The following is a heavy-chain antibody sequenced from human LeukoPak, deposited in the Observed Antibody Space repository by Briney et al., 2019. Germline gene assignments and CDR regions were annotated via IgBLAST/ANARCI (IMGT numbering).Heavy chain of an antibody. CDR2: IIPIFGTA. CDR1: GGTFSSYA. D-gene: IGHD3-9*01. J-gene: IGHJ5*02. CDR3: ARDLGDYDILTGYYSPNWFDP. Sequence: ASVKVSCKASGGTFSSYAISRVRQAPGQGLEWMGGIIPIFGTANYAQKFQGRVTITADESTSTAYMELSSLRSEDTAVYYCARDLGDYDILTGYYSPNWFDPWGQGTLVTVSS. V-gene: IGHV1-69*13.